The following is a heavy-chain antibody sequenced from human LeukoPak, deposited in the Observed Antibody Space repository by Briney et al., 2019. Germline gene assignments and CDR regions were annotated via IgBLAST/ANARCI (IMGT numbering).Heavy chain of an antibody. D-gene: IGHD3-9*01. CDR3: ARDTIHLNAFDI. Sequence: SGGSLRLSCAASGFSFRSYAMSWVRQAPRKGLEWVANIKQDGSEKYYVDSVKGRFTISRDNAKNSLYLQMNSLRAEDTAVYYCARDTIHLNAFDIWGQGTMVTVSS. CDR1: GFSFRSYA. CDR2: IKQDGSEK. J-gene: IGHJ3*02. V-gene: IGHV3-7*01.